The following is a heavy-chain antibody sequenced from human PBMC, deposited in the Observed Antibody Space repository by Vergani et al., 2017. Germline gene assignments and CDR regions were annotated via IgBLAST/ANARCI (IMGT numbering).Heavy chain of an antibody. D-gene: IGHD6-13*01. CDR3: ARDVRAPHSSSWYYFDY. CDR1: GGPFSSYA. V-gene: IGHV1-69*01. CDR2: IIPIFGTA. Sequence: QVQLVQSGAEVKKPGSSVKVSCKASGGPFSSYAISWVRQAPGQGLEWMGGIIPIFGTANYAQKFQGRVTITADESTSTAYMELSSLRSEDTAVYYCARDVRAPHSSSWYYFDYWGQGTLVTVSS. J-gene: IGHJ4*02.